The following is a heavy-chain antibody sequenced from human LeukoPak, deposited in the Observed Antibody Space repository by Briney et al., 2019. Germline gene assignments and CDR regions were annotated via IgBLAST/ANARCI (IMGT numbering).Heavy chain of an antibody. CDR3: AKVQYCSSTSCYVFDY. Sequence: GGSLRLSCAASGFTFSSYAMRWVRHAPGKGLEWVSAISGSGGSTYYSISVKGRFTICRDNSKNTPYMQMNRLRTGDTAVYYCAKVQYCSSTSCYVFDYWGQGTLVTVSS. CDR1: GFTFSSYA. CDR2: ISGSGGST. J-gene: IGHJ4*02. V-gene: IGHV3-23*01. D-gene: IGHD2-2*01.